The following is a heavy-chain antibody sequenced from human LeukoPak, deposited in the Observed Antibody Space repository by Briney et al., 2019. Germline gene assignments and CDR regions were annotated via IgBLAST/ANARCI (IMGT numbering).Heavy chain of an antibody. CDR1: GGSISSGGYY. CDR2: IYYSGST. CDR3: ARGLSPLNYYYYYGMDV. V-gene: IGHV4-31*03. D-gene: IGHD2/OR15-2a*01. J-gene: IGHJ6*02. Sequence: SQTLSLTCTVSGGSISSGGYYWSWIRQHPGKGLEWIGYIYYSGSTYYNPSLKSRVTISVDTSKNQFSLKLSSVTAADTAVYYCARGLSPLNYYYYYGMDVWGQGTTVTVSS.